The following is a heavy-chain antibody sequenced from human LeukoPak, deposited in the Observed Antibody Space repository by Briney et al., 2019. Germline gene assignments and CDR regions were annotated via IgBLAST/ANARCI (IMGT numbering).Heavy chain of an antibody. CDR2: INPNGGST. CDR3: ARGAPTTRIGAGRFDY. V-gene: IGHV1-46*01. J-gene: IGHJ4*02. CDR1: GYSLTNYY. D-gene: IGHD5-12*01. Sequence: AASVKVSCKAFGYSLTNYYVHWVRQAPGQGLEWMGEINPNGGSTSYAQKFQGRITVTRDTYTNTVYMDLSSLRSEDTATYYCARGAPTTRIGAGRFDYWGQGSLLTVAS.